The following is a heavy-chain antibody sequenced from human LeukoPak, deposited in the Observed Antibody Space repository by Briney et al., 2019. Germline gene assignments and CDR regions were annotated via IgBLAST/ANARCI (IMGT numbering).Heavy chain of an antibody. CDR3: ARGKSMVRGAHYYYYYGMDV. V-gene: IGHV4-34*01. D-gene: IGHD3-10*01. CDR1: GGSFSGYY. Sequence: PSETLSLTCAVCGGSFSGYYWSWIRQPPGKGLEWIGEINHSGSTNYNPSLKSRVTISVDTSKNQFSLKLSSVTAADTAVYYCARGKSMVRGAHYYYYYGMDVWGQGTTVAVSS. CDR2: INHSGST. J-gene: IGHJ6*02.